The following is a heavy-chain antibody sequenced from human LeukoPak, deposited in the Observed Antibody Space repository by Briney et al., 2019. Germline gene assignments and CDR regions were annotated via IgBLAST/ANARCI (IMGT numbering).Heavy chain of an antibody. CDR1: GFTFSDYY. CDR3: ARDPQQQLVVPYFDY. J-gene: IGHJ4*02. CDR2: ISSSGSTI. Sequence: GGSLRLSCAASGFTFSDYYMSWNRQAPGKGLEWVSYISSSGSTIYYADSVKGRFTISRDNAKNSLYLQMNSLRAEDTAVYYCARDPQQQLVVPYFDYWGQGTLVTVSS. D-gene: IGHD6-13*01. V-gene: IGHV3-11*01.